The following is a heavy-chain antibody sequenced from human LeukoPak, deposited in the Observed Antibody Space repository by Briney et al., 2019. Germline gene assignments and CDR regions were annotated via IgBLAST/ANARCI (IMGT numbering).Heavy chain of an antibody. D-gene: IGHD3-3*01. J-gene: IGHJ4*02. CDR1: GGTFTSYA. Sequence: ASVTVSCKASGGTFTSYAMNWVRQAPGQGLEWMGWINTNTGNPTYAQGFTGRFVFSLDTSVSTAYLQISSLKAEDTAVYYCARELGIDNDFWSGLEIYYFDYWGQGTLVTVSS. V-gene: IGHV7-4-1*02. CDR2: INTNTGNP. CDR3: ARELGIDNDFWSGLEIYYFDY.